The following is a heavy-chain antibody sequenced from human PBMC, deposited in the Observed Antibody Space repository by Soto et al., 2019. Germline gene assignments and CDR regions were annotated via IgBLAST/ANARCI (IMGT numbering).Heavy chain of an antibody. Sequence: LRLSCAASGFTFSNIWMSWVRRSPEKGPEWVASISPDGGEIYYVDSVKGRFTISRDNTRNSLYLQMNSLRAEDTAVYYCAKGPRWGQGTLVTVSS. V-gene: IGHV3-7*01. CDR1: GFTFSNIW. CDR2: ISPDGGEI. J-gene: IGHJ4*02. CDR3: AKGPR.